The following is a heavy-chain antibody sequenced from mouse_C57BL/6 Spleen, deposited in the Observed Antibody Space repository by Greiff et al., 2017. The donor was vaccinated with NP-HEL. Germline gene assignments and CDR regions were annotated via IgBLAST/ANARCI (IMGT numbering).Heavy chain of an antibody. V-gene: IGHV5-9-1*02. Sequence: EVMLVESGEGLVKPGGSLKLSCAASGFTFSSYAMSWVRQTPEKRLEWVAYISSGGDYIYYADTVKGRFTISRDNARNTLYLQMSSLKSEDTAMYYWTRGIYDYDWFAYWGQGTLVTVSA. CDR2: ISSGGDYI. D-gene: IGHD2-4*01. J-gene: IGHJ3*01. CDR3: TRGIYDYDWFAY. CDR1: GFTFSSYA.